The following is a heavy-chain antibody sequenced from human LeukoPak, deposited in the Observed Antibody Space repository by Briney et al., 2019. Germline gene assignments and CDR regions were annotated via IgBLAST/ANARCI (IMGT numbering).Heavy chain of an antibody. D-gene: IGHD4-11*01. CDR2: ISSSGSTI. J-gene: IGHJ5*02. V-gene: IGHV3-11*01. CDR1: GSTFSDYY. CDR3: ARDIEPVTNWFDP. Sequence: GGSLRLSCAASGSTFSDYYMSWIRQAPGKGLEWVSYISSSGSTIYYADSVKGRFTISRDNAKNSLYLQMNSLRAEDTAVYYCARDIEPVTNWFDPWGQGTLVTVSS.